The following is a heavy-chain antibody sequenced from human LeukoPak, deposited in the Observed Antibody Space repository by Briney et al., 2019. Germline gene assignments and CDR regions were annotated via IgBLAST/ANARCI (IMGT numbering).Heavy chain of an antibody. CDR2: ISSSSSYI. Sequence: GGSLRLSCAASGFTFRDYGMSWVRQAPGKGLEWVSSISSSSSYIYYADSVKGRFTISRDNAKNSLYLQMNSLRAEDTAVYYCARADWDTAMIDYWGQGTLVTVSS. D-gene: IGHD5-18*01. V-gene: IGHV3-21*01. J-gene: IGHJ4*02. CDR1: GFTFRDYG. CDR3: ARADWDTAMIDY.